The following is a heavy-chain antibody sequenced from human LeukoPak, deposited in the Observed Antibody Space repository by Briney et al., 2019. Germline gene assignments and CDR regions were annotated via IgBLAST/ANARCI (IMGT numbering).Heavy chain of an antibody. CDR3: AKDETIYDFWSGYNNWLDP. CDR2: ISGSGGST. CDR1: GFTFSSYA. Sequence: GGSLRLSCAASGFTFSSYAMSWVRQAPGKGLEWASAISGSGGSTYYEDSVKGRFTISRDNSKNTLYLQMNSLRAEDTAVYYCAKDETIYDFWSGYNNWLDPWGQGTLVTVSS. D-gene: IGHD3-3*01. V-gene: IGHV3-23*01. J-gene: IGHJ5*02.